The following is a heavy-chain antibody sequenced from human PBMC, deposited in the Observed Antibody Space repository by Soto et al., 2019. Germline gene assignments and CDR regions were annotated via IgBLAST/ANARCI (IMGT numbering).Heavy chain of an antibody. CDR1: GGSFSGYY. V-gene: IGHV4-34*01. CDR2: INHSGST. Sequence: SETLSLTCAVYGGSFSGYYWSWIRQPPGKGLEWIGEINHSGSTNYNPSLKSRVTISVDTSKNQFSLKLSSVTAADTAVYYCARGFRLVGARFYYYYGMDVWGQGTTVTVSS. D-gene: IGHD1-26*01. CDR3: ARGFRLVGARFYYYYGMDV. J-gene: IGHJ6*02.